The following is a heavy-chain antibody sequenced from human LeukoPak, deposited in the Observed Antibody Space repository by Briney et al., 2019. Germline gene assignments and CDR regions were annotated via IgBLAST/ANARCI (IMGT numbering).Heavy chain of an antibody. CDR1: GFTFSSYA. J-gene: IGHJ4*02. Sequence: GGSLRLSCAASGFTFSSYAMSWVRQAPGKGLEWVSAISGSGGSTYYADSLKGRYTISRDNSKNTLYLQMNSLRAEDTAVYYCGKDRRGYYDSSAFDYWGQGTLVTVSS. CDR3: GKDRRGYYDSSAFDY. CDR2: ISGSGGST. D-gene: IGHD3-22*01. V-gene: IGHV3-23*01.